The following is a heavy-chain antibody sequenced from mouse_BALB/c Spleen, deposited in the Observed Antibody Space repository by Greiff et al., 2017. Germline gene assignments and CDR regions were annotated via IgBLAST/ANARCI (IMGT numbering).Heavy chain of an antibody. J-gene: IGHJ2*01. CDR2: IRNKANGYTT. Sequence: EVHLVESGGGLVQPGGSLRLSCATSGFTFTDYYMSWVRQPPGKALEWLGFIRNKANGYTTEYSASVKGRFTISRDNSQSILYLQMNTLRAEDSATYYCARGVITTDYWGQGTTLTVSS. D-gene: IGHD1-1*01. V-gene: IGHV7-3*02. CDR1: GFTFTDYY. CDR3: ARGVITTDY.